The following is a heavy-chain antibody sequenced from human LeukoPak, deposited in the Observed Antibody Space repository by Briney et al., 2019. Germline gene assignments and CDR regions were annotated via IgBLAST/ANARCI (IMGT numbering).Heavy chain of an antibody. CDR2: ISYGGSNK. J-gene: IGHJ4*02. CDR3: ARDRPYYYDSSGYYY. V-gene: IGHV3-30-3*01. Sequence: GGSLRLSCAASGFTFSSYAMHWVRQAPGKGLEWVAVISYGGSNKYYADSVKGRFTISRDNSKNTLYLQMNSLRAEDTAVYYCARDRPYYYDSSGYYYWGQGTLVTVSS. CDR1: GFTFSSYA. D-gene: IGHD3-22*01.